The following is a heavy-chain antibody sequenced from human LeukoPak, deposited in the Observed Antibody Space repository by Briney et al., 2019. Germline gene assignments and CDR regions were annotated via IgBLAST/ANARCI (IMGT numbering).Heavy chain of an antibody. Sequence: SETLSLTCTVSGGSISSNSYYWGWIRQPPGKGLEWIGSIYYSGNTYYDPSLKSRVTISIDTSKNQFSLKLSSVTAADTALYYCASSSSSLGLYYYYYMDVWGKGTTVTVSS. CDR2: IYYSGNT. CDR1: GGSISSNSYY. CDR3: ASSSSSLGLYYYYYMDV. V-gene: IGHV4-39*07. J-gene: IGHJ6*03. D-gene: IGHD6-6*01.